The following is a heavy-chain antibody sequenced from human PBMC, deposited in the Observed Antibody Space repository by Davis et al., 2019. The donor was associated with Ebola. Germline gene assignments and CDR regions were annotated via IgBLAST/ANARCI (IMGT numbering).Heavy chain of an antibody. CDR1: GFTFSSYN. D-gene: IGHD5-12*01. CDR2: ISSSSSTI. CDR3: ASQTGTLRSPFDY. J-gene: IGHJ4*02. Sequence: GESLKISCAASGFTFSSYNMNWVRQAPGKGLEWVSYISSSSSTIYYADSVKGRFTISRDNAKNSLYLQMNSLRDEDTAVYYCASQTGTLRSPFDYWGQGTLVTVSS. V-gene: IGHV3-48*02.